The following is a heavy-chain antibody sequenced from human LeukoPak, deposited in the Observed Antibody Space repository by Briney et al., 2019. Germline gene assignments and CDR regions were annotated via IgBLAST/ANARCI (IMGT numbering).Heavy chain of an antibody. D-gene: IGHD6-19*01. CDR1: GGSISSSSYY. CDR2: IYYSGST. CDR3: ARVSSGSLMDI. J-gene: IGHJ3*02. Sequence: SETLSLTCTVSGGSISSSSYYWGWIRQPPGKGLEWIGSIYYSGSTYYNPTLKSRVTISVDTSKNQFSLKLSSVTAADTAVYYCARVSSGSLMDIWGQGTMVTVSS. V-gene: IGHV4-39*07.